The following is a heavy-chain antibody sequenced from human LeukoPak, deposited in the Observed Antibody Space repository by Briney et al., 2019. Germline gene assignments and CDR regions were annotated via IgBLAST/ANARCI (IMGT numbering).Heavy chain of an antibody. CDR3: ARYLYSSGWYVPAHWFDP. CDR2: INPNSGGT. CDR1: GYTFTGYY. V-gene: IGHV1-2*02. D-gene: IGHD6-19*01. Sequence: ASVKVSCKASGYTFTGYYMHWVRQAPGQGLEWMGWINPNSGGTNYAQKFQGRVTMTRDTSISTAYMELSRLRSDDTAVYYCARYLYSSGWYVPAHWFDPWGQGTLVTVSS. J-gene: IGHJ5*02.